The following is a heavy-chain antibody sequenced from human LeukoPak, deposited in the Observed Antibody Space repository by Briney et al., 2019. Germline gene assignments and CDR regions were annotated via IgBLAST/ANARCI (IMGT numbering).Heavy chain of an antibody. CDR3: AKGGVRAPLDY. CDR1: GFTFSSYE. J-gene: IGHJ4*02. CDR2: ISSSGSTI. Sequence: GGSLRLSCAASGFTFSSYEMNWVRQAPGKGLEWVSYISSSGSTIYYADSVKGRFTISRDNSKNTLYLQMNSLRAEDTAVYYCAKGGVRAPLDYWGQGTLVTVSS. D-gene: IGHD3-10*01. V-gene: IGHV3-48*03.